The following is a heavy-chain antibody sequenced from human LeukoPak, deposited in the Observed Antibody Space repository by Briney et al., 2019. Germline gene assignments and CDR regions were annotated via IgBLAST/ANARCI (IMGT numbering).Heavy chain of an antibody. CDR2: IYHSGST. J-gene: IGHJ5*02. Sequence: SETLSLTCTVSGYSISSGYYWGWIRQPPGKGLEWIGSIYHSGSTYYNPSLKSRVTISVDTSKNQFSLKLSSVIAADTAVYYCARESEGDYLDPWGQGTLVTVSS. D-gene: IGHD4-17*01. V-gene: IGHV4-38-2*02. CDR3: ARESEGDYLDP. CDR1: GYSISSGYY.